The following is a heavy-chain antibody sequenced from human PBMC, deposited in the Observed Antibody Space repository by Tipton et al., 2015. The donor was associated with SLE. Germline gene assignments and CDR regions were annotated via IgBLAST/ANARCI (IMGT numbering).Heavy chain of an antibody. Sequence: QLVQSGAEVKKPGESLKISCKGSGYSFTSYWIGWVRQMPGKGLEWMGIIYPGDSDTRYIPSFQGQVTISADKSISTAYLQWSSLKASDTAMYYCARYPSKPDIVVVVAALGAFDIWGQGTMVTVSS. CDR3: ARYPSKPDIVVVVAALGAFDI. CDR1: GYSFTSYW. V-gene: IGHV5-51*01. J-gene: IGHJ3*02. D-gene: IGHD2-15*01. CDR2: IYPGDSDT.